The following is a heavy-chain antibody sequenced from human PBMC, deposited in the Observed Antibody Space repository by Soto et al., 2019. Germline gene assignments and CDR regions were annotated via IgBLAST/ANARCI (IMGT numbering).Heavy chain of an antibody. J-gene: IGHJ6*03. CDR1: GDTFTSHT. CDR3: ARDQYSNTATCFGYMDI. Sequence: QVQSVQSGAEVKKPGSSVKVSCQASGDTFTSHTITWVRQAPGQGLEWVGRIIPTLGTTDYAQKFLGRVTITADKSTSTAYMELSSLRSEDTALYYCARDQYSNTATCFGYMDIWGRGTTVTVSS. D-gene: IGHD2-2*01. V-gene: IGHV1-69*08. CDR2: IIPTLGTT.